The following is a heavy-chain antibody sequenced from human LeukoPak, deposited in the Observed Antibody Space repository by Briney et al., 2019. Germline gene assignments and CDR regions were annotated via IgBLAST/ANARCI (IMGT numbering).Heavy chain of an antibody. CDR1: GYTFTSYD. J-gene: IGHJ5*02. CDR3: ARGLKKSYSSSWYSAQPTGWFDP. D-gene: IGHD6-13*01. Sequence: ASVKVSCKASGYTFTSYDINWVRQATGQGLEWMGWMNPNSGNTGYAQKFQGRVTMTRNTSISTAYMELSSLRSEDTAVYYCARGLKKSYSSSWYSAQPTGWFDPWGQGALVTVSS. CDR2: MNPNSGNT. V-gene: IGHV1-8*01.